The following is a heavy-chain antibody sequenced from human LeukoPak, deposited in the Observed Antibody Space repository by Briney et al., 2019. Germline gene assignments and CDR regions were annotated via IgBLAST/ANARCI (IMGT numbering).Heavy chain of an antibody. CDR3: AKGPSGWYSVDY. CDR1: GFTFSSYG. V-gene: IGHV3-23*01. CDR2: ISGSGGST. Sequence: GGSLRLSCAASGFTFSSYGMSWVRQAPGKGLEWVSAISGSGGSTYYADSVKGRFTISRDNSKNTLYLQMNSLRAEDTAVYYCAKGPSGWYSVDYWGQGTLVTVSS. D-gene: IGHD6-19*01. J-gene: IGHJ4*02.